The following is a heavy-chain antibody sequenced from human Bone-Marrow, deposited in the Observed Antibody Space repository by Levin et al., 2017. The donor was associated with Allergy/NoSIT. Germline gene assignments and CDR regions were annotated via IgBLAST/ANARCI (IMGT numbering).Heavy chain of an antibody. V-gene: IGHV3-30*18. Sequence: SCAASGFTFSSYGMHWVRQAPGKGLEWVAVISYDGSNKYYADSVKGRFTISRDNSKNTLYLQMNSLRAEDTAVYYCAKDGRYSSGWYLGWFDPWGQGTLVTVSS. J-gene: IGHJ5*02. CDR1: GFTFSSYG. CDR3: AKDGRYSSGWYLGWFDP. D-gene: IGHD6-19*01. CDR2: ISYDGSNK.